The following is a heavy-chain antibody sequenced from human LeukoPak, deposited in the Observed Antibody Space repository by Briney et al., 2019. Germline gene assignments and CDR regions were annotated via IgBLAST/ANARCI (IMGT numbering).Heavy chain of an antibody. Sequence: SETLSLTCTVSGGSISSSSYYWGWIRQPPGKGLGWIGSIYYSGSTYYNPSLKSRVTISVDTSKNQFSLKLSSVTAADTAVYYCAREGYDFWSGYYYYYGMDVWGQGATVTVSS. CDR3: AREGYDFWSGYYYYYGMDV. CDR2: IYYSGST. D-gene: IGHD3-3*01. V-gene: IGHV4-39*01. CDR1: GGSISSSSYY. J-gene: IGHJ6*02.